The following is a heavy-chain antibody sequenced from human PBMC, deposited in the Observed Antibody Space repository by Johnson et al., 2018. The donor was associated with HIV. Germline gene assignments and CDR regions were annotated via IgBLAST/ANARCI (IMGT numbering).Heavy chain of an antibody. CDR2: INWNGGST. CDR1: GFTFSTYW. D-gene: IGHD3-3*01. Sequence: VQLVESGGGVVRPGGSLRLSCAASGFTFSTYWMSWVRQGPGKGLEWVSGINWNGGSTGYADSVKGRFTISRDNAKNTLYLQMNSLRAEDTAVYYCARDRGRAYYNFWSGTRSACAFDIWGQGTMVTVSS. J-gene: IGHJ3*02. V-gene: IGHV3-20*04. CDR3: ARDRGRAYYNFWSGTRSACAFDI.